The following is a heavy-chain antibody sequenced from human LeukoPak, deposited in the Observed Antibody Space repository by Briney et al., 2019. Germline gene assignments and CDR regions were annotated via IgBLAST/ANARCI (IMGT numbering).Heavy chain of an antibody. D-gene: IGHD1-26*01. V-gene: IGHV1-18*01. J-gene: IGHJ6*02. CDR2: ISADSGNR. CDR1: GGSFSNYG. Sequence: ASVKVSCKASGGSFSNYGFTWVRQAPGQGLEWMGWISADSGNRYYAQNFQHRVTMTTDTSTSTGYMELRRLRSDDTAVYYCASGSYLWGGMDVWGQGTTVTVSS. CDR3: ASGSYLWGGMDV.